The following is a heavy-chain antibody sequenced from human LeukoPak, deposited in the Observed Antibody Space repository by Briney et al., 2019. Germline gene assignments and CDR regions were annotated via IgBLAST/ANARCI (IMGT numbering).Heavy chain of an antibody. D-gene: IGHD1-14*01. CDR2: ISGSGGGT. J-gene: IGHJ4*02. CDR1: GFTFSNYA. CDR3: AKEGTYSVRIPYAEY. V-gene: IGHV3-23*01. Sequence: GGSLRLSCAASGFTFSNYAMSSVRQAPGKGLEWVSAISGSGGGTYYADSVKGRFTISRDNSKKTLYVQINSLSAEDTDIYYCAKEGTYSVRIPYAEYWGEGTLVTVSS.